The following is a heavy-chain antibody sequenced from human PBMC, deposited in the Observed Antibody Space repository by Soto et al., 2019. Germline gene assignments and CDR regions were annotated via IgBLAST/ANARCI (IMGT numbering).Heavy chain of an antibody. Sequence: QEQLQESGPGLVKPSETLSLTCTVSGGSISSYYWSWIRQPPGKGLEWIGYIYYSGSTNYNPSLKSRVTISVDTSKNQFSLKLSSVTAADTAVYYCARDHGDGYPKDYFDYWGQGTLVTVSS. V-gene: IGHV4-59*01. CDR1: GGSISSYY. D-gene: IGHD5-12*01. CDR2: IYYSGST. CDR3: ARDHGDGYPKDYFDY. J-gene: IGHJ4*02.